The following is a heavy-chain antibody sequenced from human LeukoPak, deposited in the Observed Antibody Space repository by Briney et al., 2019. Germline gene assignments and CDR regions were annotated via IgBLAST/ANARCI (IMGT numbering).Heavy chain of an antibody. V-gene: IGHV3-23*01. CDR2: ISGSGGST. J-gene: IGHJ4*02. D-gene: IGHD6-13*01. Sequence: GGSLRLSCAASGFTFSNYAMSWVRQAPGKGLEWVSGISGSGGSTYYADSVQGRFTISRDNSKNTLYLQMNSLIAEDTAVYYCAKDWVAAVGYFDYWGQGTLVTVSS. CDR3: AKDWVAAVGYFDY. CDR1: GFTFSNYA.